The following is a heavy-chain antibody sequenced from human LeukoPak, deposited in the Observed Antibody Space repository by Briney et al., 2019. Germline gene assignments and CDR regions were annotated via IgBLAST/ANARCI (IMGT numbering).Heavy chain of an antibody. Sequence: ASVKVSCKASGYTFSSYHMHWVRQAPGQGLEYMGIINPRDDITNYAQKFQGRVTMTRDMSTSTVYMELSSLRSEDTAVYYCASERGYSYGYDYWGQGTLVTVSS. V-gene: IGHV1-46*01. CDR2: INPRDDIT. J-gene: IGHJ4*02. D-gene: IGHD5-18*01. CDR1: GYTFSSYH. CDR3: ASERGYSYGYDY.